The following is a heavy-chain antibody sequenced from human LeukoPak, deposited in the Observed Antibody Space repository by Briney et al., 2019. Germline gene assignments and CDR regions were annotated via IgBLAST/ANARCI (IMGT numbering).Heavy chain of an antibody. D-gene: IGHD1-1*01. J-gene: IGHJ4*02. Sequence: ASVKVSCKASGYTFTSYGISWVRQAPGQGLEWMGWISAYNGNTNYAQKLQGRVTMTTGTSTSTAYMELRSLRSDDTAVYYCARDVDDIYYFDYWGQGTLVTVSS. CDR3: ARDVDDIYYFDY. CDR1: GYTFTSYG. CDR2: ISAYNGNT. V-gene: IGHV1-18*01.